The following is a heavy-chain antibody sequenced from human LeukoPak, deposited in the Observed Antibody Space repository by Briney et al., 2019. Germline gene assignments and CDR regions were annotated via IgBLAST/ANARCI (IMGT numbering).Heavy chain of an antibody. D-gene: IGHD3-10*01. Sequence: SETLSLTCTVSGGSISSYYWSWIRQPPGKGLEWIGYIYYSGSTNYNPSLKSRVTISVDTSKNQFSLKLSSVTAADTAVYYCAREMVRGVTQLYFDYWGQGTLVTVSS. CDR2: IYYSGST. CDR1: GGSISSYY. V-gene: IGHV4-59*01. CDR3: AREMVRGVTQLYFDY. J-gene: IGHJ4*02.